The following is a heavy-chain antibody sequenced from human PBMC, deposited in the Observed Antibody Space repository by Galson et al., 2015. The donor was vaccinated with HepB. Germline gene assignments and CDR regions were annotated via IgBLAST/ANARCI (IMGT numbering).Heavy chain of an antibody. Sequence: SLRLSCAASGFTLSGQDMSWVRRAPGRGLEWISYISGSSGAIYLADSVKGRFTISRDNAKNSLYLQMNSLRAEDTAVYYCASGHFEYWGQGILVTVSS. V-gene: IGHV3-48*04. J-gene: IGHJ4*02. CDR3: ASGHFEY. CDR1: GFTLSGQD. CDR2: ISGSSGAI.